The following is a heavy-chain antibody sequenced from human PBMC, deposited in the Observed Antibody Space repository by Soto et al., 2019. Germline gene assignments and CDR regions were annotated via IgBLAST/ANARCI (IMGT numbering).Heavy chain of an antibody. Sequence: QVPLVQSGAEVKKPGSSVKVSCKTSGGTLNSYVISWVRQAPGQGLEWVGGLVPSLRIANYTQRFQGRVTITADESTSTAYMELSGLRSEDTGVYYCAKRGLKYCSGGKCYSNWFDPWGQGTLVIVSS. CDR3: AKRGLKYCSGGKCYSNWFDP. J-gene: IGHJ5*02. CDR1: GGTLNSYV. CDR2: LVPSLRIA. D-gene: IGHD2-15*01. V-gene: IGHV1-69*01.